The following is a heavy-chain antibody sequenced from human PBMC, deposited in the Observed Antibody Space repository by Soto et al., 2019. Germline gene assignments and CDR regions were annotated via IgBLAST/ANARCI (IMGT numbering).Heavy chain of an antibody. CDR1: GFTFRDHA. V-gene: IGHV3-49*04. D-gene: IGHD1-26*01. CDR2: IRSKTYGATI. J-gene: IGHJ4*02. Sequence: GGSLRLSCTASGFTFRDHAMSWVRQTPGIGLECVGFIRSKTYGATIEYAASVKGRFTISRDDSKSTVYLQMNSLKTEDTAVYFCTRGQAGGSYSDYWGQGTLVTVS. CDR3: TRGQAGGSYSDY.